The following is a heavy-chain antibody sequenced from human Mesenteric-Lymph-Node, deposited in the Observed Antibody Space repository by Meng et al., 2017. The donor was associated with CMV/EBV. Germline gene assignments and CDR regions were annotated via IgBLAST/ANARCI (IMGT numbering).Heavy chain of an antibody. CDR2: INHSGST. CDR3: ARHQRWLKSEGGFNY. D-gene: IGHD4-23*01. Sequence: QVQLQQWGEVLFEPSEHLSLTCAVYGGSFSGYYWSWIRQPPGKGLEWIGEINHSGSTNYNPSLKSRVTISVDTSKNQFSLKLSSVTAADTAVYYCARHQRWLKSEGGFNYWGQGTLVTVSS. J-gene: IGHJ4*02. V-gene: IGHV4-34*01. CDR1: GGSFSGYY.